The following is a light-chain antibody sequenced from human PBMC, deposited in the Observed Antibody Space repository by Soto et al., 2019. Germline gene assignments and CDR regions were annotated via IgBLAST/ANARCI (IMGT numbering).Light chain of an antibody. CDR2: EVS. CDR1: SSDIGGYNY. J-gene: IGLJ2*01. CDR3: SSYAGSNNFVV. V-gene: IGLV2-8*01. Sequence: AVTQPPSASGSPGQSVTMYYTGTSSDIGGYNYVSWYQQHPGKAPKLMIYEVSKRPSGVPDRFSGSKSGNTASLTVSGLQAEDEADYYCSSYAGSNNFVVFGGGTKLTVL.